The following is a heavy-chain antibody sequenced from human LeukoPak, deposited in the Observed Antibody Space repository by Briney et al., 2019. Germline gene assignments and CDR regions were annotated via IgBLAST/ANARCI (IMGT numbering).Heavy chain of an antibody. V-gene: IGHV3-30-3*01. J-gene: IGHJ6*02. Sequence: QPGRSLRLSCAASGFTFSSYAMHWVRQAPGKGLEWVAVISYDGSNKYYADSVKGRFTISRDNSKSTLYLQMNSLRAEDTAVYYCARENWNPLIVYYYYGMDVWGQGTTVTVSS. D-gene: IGHD1-1*01. CDR2: ISYDGSNK. CDR1: GFTFSSYA. CDR3: ARENWNPLIVYYYYGMDV.